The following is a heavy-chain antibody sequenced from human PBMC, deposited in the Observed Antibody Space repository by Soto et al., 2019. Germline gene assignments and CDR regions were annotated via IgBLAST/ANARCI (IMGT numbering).Heavy chain of an antibody. CDR3: ARGCSSTSCYVGDY. V-gene: IGHV1-69*02. CDR2: INPMADVL. J-gene: IGHJ4*02. D-gene: IGHD2-2*01. Sequence: SVKVSCKASGGSFTSYNFQWVRQAPGQGLEWMGRINPMADVLHYAQRFQGRVTITADRSTGIGYMELSSLTTEDTAVYYCARGCSSTSCYVGDYWGQGTLVTVSS. CDR1: GGSFTSYN.